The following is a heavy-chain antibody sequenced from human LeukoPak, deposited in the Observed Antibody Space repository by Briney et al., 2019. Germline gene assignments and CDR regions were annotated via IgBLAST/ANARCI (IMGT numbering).Heavy chain of an antibody. J-gene: IGHJ4*02. D-gene: IGHD3-10*01. CDR3: TTDLGDYYGSGSFDY. CDR2: IKSKTDGGTT. Sequence: GGSLRLSCAASGFTFSNAWMSWVRQAPGKGLEWVGRIKSKTDGGTTDYAAPVKGRFTISRDDSKNTLYLQMNSLKTEDTAVYYCTTDLGDYYGSGSFDYWGQGTLVTVSS. CDR1: GFTFSNAW. V-gene: IGHV3-15*01.